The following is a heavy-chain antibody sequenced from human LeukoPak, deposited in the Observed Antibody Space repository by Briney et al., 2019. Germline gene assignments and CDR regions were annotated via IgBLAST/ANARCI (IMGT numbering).Heavy chain of an antibody. Sequence: PSETLSLTCAVYGGSFSGYYWSWIRQPPGKGLEWIGEINHSGSTNYNPSLKSRVTISVDTSKNQFSLGLSSVIAADTAVYYCAGTRRYCSGGSCYNWFDPWGQGTLVTVSS. CDR3: AGTRRYCSGGSCYNWFDP. V-gene: IGHV4-34*01. CDR1: GGSFSGYY. D-gene: IGHD2-15*01. CDR2: INHSGST. J-gene: IGHJ5*02.